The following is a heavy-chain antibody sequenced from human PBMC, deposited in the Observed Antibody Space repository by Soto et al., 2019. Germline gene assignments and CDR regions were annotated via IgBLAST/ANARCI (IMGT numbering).Heavy chain of an antibody. V-gene: IGHV3-33*01. D-gene: IGHD3-22*01. CDR2: IWYDGSNK. J-gene: IGHJ4*02. CDR1: GFTFSSYG. Sequence: GGSLRLSCAASGFTFSSYGMHWVRQAPGKGLEWVAVIWYDGSNKYYADSVKGRFTISRDNSKNTLYLQMNSLRAEDTAVYYCARDGLKGYYDSSGYYQDLAYWGQGTLVTVSS. CDR3: ARDGLKGYYDSSGYYQDLAY.